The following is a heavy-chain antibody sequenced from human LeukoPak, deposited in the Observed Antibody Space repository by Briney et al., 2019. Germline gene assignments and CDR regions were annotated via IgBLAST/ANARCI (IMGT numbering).Heavy chain of an antibody. CDR1: GASISSSNW. V-gene: IGHV4-4*02. CDR2: INHSGST. Sequence: SETLSLTCAVSGASISSSNWWSWVRQPPGKGLEWIGEINHSGSTNYNPSLKSRVTISVDTSKNQFSLKLSSVTAADTAVYYCARLPAANNIAVAVDAFDIWGQGTMVTVSS. J-gene: IGHJ3*02. CDR3: ARLPAANNIAVAVDAFDI. D-gene: IGHD6-19*01.